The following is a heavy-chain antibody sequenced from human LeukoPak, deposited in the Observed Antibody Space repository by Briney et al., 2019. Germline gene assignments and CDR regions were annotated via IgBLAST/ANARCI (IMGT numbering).Heavy chain of an antibody. D-gene: IGHD3-16*01. V-gene: IGHV3-11*03. CDR1: GFNFNSYT. CDR2: ISSSSSYT. J-gene: IGHJ6*02. Sequence: GGSLRLSCAASGFNFNSYTMSWIRQAPGKGLEWVSYISSSSSYTNYADSVKGRFTISRDNAKNSLYLQMSNLRAEDTAVYFCARGGGLDVWGQGATVTVSS. CDR3: ARGGGLDV.